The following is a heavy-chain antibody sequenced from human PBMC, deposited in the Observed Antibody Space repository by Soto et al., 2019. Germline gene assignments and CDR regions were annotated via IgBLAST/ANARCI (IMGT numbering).Heavy chain of an antibody. CDR3: ARDVPGYQLAIEDAFDI. J-gene: IGHJ3*02. Sequence: QVQLQESGPGLVKPSQTLSLTGTVSGGSISSGDYYWSWIRQPPAKGLEWIGYIYYSGSTYYNPSLKSRVTISVDTSKNQFSLKLSSVTAADTAVYYCARDVPGYQLAIEDAFDIWGQGTMVTVSS. CDR1: GGSISSGDYY. V-gene: IGHV4-30-4*01. CDR2: IYYSGST. D-gene: IGHD2-2*01.